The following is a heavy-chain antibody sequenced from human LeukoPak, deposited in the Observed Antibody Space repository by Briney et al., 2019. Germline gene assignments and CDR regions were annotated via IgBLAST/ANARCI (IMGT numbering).Heavy chain of an antibody. V-gene: IGHV4-61*05. CDR2: IYYSGST. Sequence: PSETLSLTCTVSGGSISSSSYYWGWIRQPPGKGLEWIGYIYYSGSTNYNPSLKSRVTISVDTSKNQFSLKLSSVTAADTAVYYCARAGYSSGWYRSSEGPTFDYWGQGTLVTVSS. D-gene: IGHD6-19*01. CDR3: ARAGYSSGWYRSSEGPTFDY. CDR1: GGSISSSSYY. J-gene: IGHJ4*02.